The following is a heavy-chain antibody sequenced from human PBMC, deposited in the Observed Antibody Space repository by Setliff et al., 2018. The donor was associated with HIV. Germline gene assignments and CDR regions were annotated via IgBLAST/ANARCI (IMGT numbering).Heavy chain of an antibody. CDR3: ARGHCSGTNCYGVDYYGMDV. CDR2: INHSGST. Sequence: SETLSLTCAVYGGSFSDYYWSWIRQPPGKGLEWIGEINHSGSTNYNPSLKSRVSMSVVKSKNQFSLKLTSVTAADTAVYYCARGHCSGTNCYGVDYYGMDVWGQGTTVTVSS. CDR1: GGSFSDYY. J-gene: IGHJ6*02. V-gene: IGHV4-34*01. D-gene: IGHD2-2*01.